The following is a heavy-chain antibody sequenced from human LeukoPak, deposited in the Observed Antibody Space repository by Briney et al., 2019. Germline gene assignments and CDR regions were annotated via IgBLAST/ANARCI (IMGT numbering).Heavy chain of an antibody. CDR2: ISYDGSNK. J-gene: IGHJ3*02. D-gene: IGHD3-22*01. Sequence: PGESLILACATYGFTFSSHAMQWVRQAPGKVLGWVAVISYDGSNKYYADSVKDRFTISRDNSKNTLYLQMNSLRAEDKDVYYCARAGVDSSGYYAYDAFDIWGQGTMVTVSS. V-gene: IGHV3-30-3*01. CDR1: GFTFSSHA. CDR3: ARAGVDSSGYYAYDAFDI.